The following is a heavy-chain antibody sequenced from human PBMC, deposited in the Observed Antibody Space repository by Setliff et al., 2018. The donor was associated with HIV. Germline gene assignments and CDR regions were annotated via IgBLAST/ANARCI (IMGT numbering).Heavy chain of an antibody. Sequence: GGSLRLSCAASGFIFSSYAMHWVRQAPGKGLEWVSYISSSSSTIYYADSVKGRFTISRDNAKNSLYLQMNSLRAEDTAVYYCARLMYSSGPGSFDYWGQGTLVTVSS. CDR2: ISSSSSTI. V-gene: IGHV3-48*04. J-gene: IGHJ4*02. D-gene: IGHD6-19*01. CDR3: ARLMYSSGPGSFDY. CDR1: GFIFSSYA.